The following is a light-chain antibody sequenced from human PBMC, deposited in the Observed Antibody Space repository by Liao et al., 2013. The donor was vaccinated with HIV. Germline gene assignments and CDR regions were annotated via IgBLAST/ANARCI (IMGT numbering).Light chain of an antibody. J-gene: IGLJ2*01. CDR3: QAWDSSNVV. CDR1: KLGSKY. V-gene: IGLV3-1*01. Sequence: SYELTQPPSVSVSPGQTASITCSGDKLGSKYVCWYQQKPGQSPVLVIYQDTKRPSGIPERFSGSNSGNTATLTISGTQPLDEADYYCQAWDSSNVVFGGGAKLTVL. CDR2: QDT.